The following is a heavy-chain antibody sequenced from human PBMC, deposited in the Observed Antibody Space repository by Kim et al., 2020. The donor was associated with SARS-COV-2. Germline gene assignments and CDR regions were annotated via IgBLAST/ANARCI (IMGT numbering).Heavy chain of an antibody. D-gene: IGHD1-26*01. Sequence: NYAWKVQGRFTMTRDRSISTAYMELRRLRSDDTAVYYCATVQWLGAPGDYWGQGTLVTVSS. V-gene: IGHV1-2*02. CDR3: ATVQWLGAPGDY. J-gene: IGHJ4*02.